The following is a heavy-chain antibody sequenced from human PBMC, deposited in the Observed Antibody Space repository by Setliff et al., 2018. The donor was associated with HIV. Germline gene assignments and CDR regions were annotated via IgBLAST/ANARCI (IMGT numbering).Heavy chain of an antibody. V-gene: IGHV4-4*07. Sequence: PSETLSLTCTVSGGSISAYYWSWIRQPAGKGLEWIGRLYNSGNTDYSPSLKSRVTMSIDTSKSHVSLRLTSVTAADTAMYYCARTPKNYYDSRGYYWYFDLWGRGTLVTV. CDR2: LYNSGNT. D-gene: IGHD3-22*01. J-gene: IGHJ2*01. CDR3: ARTPKNYYDSRGYYWYFDL. CDR1: GGSISAYY.